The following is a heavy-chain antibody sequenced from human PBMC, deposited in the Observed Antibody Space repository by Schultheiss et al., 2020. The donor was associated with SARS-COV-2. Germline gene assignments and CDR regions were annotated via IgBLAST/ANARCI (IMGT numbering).Heavy chain of an antibody. Sequence: GGSLRLSCAASGFTFSNAWMSWVRQAPGKGLEWVGRIKSKTDGGTTDYAAPVKGRFTISRDDSKSTLYLQMNSLKTEDTAVYYCARFGDFWSGYPDYWGQGTLVTVSS. CDR3: ARFGDFWSGYPDY. V-gene: IGHV3-15*01. J-gene: IGHJ4*02. D-gene: IGHD3-3*01. CDR1: GFTFSNAW. CDR2: IKSKTDGGTT.